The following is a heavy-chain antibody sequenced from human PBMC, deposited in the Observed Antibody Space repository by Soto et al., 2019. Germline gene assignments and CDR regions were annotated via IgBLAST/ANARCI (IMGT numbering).Heavy chain of an antibody. Sequence: GGAVRRYCVGSGFTFSNYWFHWVRQAPGKGLVWVSRINTDGTTLSYADSVKGRFTISRDNAKNTVYLQMHTLGVEDTGVYYCARQTGLGAANYWGQGILVTVSS. J-gene: IGHJ4*01. CDR1: GFTFSNYW. V-gene: IGHV3-74*01. D-gene: IGHD1-26*01. CDR2: INTDGTTL. CDR3: ARQTGLGAANY.